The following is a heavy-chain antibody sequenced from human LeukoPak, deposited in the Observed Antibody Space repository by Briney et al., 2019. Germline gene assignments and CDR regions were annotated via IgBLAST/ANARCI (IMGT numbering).Heavy chain of an antibody. V-gene: IGHV3-23*01. J-gene: IGHJ4*02. D-gene: IGHD3-22*01. CDR1: GFTFSNFG. CDR2: ISGGGDTT. CDR3: AKTNGYYDY. Sequence: PGGSLRLSCAASGFTFSNFGMSWVRQAPGRGLEWVSGISGGGDTTYYAESVKGRFTISRDNSKNTVFLQMNSLSAEDTALYYCAKTNGYYDYWGQGTLVAVPS.